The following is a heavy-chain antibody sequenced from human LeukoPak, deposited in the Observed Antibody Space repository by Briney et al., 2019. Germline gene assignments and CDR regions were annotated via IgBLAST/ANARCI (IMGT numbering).Heavy chain of an antibody. D-gene: IGHD3-10*01. CDR1: GFTFSSYW. J-gene: IGHJ4*02. CDR2: INTDGSST. CDR3: ARGTYYYGSGSINFDY. Sequence: GGSLRLSCAASGFTFSSYWMHWVRQAPGKGLVWVSRINTDGSSTTYADSVKGRFTISRDNAKNTLYLQMNGLRAEDTAVYYCARGTYYYGSGSINFDYWGQGTLVTVSS. V-gene: IGHV3-74*01.